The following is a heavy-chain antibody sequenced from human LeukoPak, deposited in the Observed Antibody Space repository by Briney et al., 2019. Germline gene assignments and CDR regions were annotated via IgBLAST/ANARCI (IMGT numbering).Heavy chain of an antibody. V-gene: IGHV1-24*01. J-gene: IGHJ4*02. CDR2: FDPEDGET. Sequence: ASVKVSCKVSGYILTELSMHWVRQAPGKGLEWMGGFDPEDGETIYAQKFQGRVTMTEDTSTDTAYMELSSLRSEDTAVYYCATPPPLLRYFDWLQGFDYWGQGTLVTVSS. D-gene: IGHD3-9*01. CDR3: ATPPPLLRYFDWLQGFDY. CDR1: GYILTELS.